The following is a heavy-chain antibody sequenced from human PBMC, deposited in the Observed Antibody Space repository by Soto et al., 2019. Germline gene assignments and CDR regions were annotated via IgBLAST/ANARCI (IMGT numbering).Heavy chain of an antibody. D-gene: IGHD1-1*01. CDR2: INPSGGST. Sequence: ASVKVSCKASGYTFTSYYMHWVRQAPGQGLEWMGIINPSGGSTSYAQKFQGRVTMTRDTSTSTVYMELSSLRSEDTAVYYCARGTVIYAKPGNKRPGHYYYMDVWGKANTVTVS. CDR3: ARGTVIYAKPGNKRPGHYYYMDV. J-gene: IGHJ6*03. CDR1: GYTFTSYY. V-gene: IGHV1-46*01.